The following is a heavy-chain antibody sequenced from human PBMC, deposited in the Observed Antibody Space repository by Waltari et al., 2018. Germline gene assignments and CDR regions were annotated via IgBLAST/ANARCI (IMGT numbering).Heavy chain of an antibody. CDR2: INPSGGST. CDR1: GYTFTSYY. Sequence: QVQLVQSGAEVKKPGASVKVSCKASGYTFTSYYMHWVRQAPGQGLEWMGIINPSGGSTNYAQKFQGRVTITADESTSTAYMELSSLRSEDTAVYYCARDGGDGYNFDYWGQGTLVTVSS. V-gene: IGHV1-46*01. CDR3: ARDGGDGYNFDY. J-gene: IGHJ4*02. D-gene: IGHD5-12*01.